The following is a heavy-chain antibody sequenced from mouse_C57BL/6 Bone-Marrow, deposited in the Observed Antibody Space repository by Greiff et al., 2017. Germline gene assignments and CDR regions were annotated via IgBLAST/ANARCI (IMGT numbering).Heavy chain of an antibody. CDR2: IDPENGDT. CDR3: TTLRLVLYYAMDY. Sequence: EVQLQQSGAELVRPGASVKLSCTASGFNIKDDYMHWVKQRPEQGLEWIGWIDPENGDTEYASKFQGKATITADTSSNTAYLQLSSLTSEDTAVYYCTTLRLVLYYAMDYWGQGTSVTVSS. J-gene: IGHJ4*01. V-gene: IGHV14-4*01. CDR1: GFNIKDDY. D-gene: IGHD1-1*01.